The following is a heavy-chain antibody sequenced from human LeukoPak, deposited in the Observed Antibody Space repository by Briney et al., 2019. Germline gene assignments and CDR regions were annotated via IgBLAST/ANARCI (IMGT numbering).Heavy chain of an antibody. CDR1: GFTFSDYY. D-gene: IGHD6-19*01. CDR3: AKATPVAGNKYYFDY. CDR2: ISSSGSTI. Sequence: GGSLRLSCAASGFTFSDYYMSWIRQAPGKGLEWVSYISSSGSTIYYADSVKGRFTISRDNAKNSLYLQMSSLRAEDTAVYYCAKATPVAGNKYYFDYWGQGTLVTVSS. J-gene: IGHJ4*02. V-gene: IGHV3-11*01.